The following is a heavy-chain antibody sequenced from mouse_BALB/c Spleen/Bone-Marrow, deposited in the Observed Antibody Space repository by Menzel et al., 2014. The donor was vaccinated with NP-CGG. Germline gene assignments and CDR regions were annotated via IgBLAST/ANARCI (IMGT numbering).Heavy chain of an antibody. CDR2: IDPETGGT. V-gene: IGHV1-15*01. J-gene: IGHJ3*01. D-gene: IGHD1-1*01. CDR1: GYTFTDYD. CDR3: TREGYYGSSPAWFAY. Sequence: QVQLQQSGAELVRPGASVTLSCKASGYTFTDYDMHWVKQTPVHGLEWIGAIDPETGGTAYNQKFKGKATLTADKSSSTAYMELRSLTSEDSAVYYCTREGYYGSSPAWFAYWGQGTLVTVSA.